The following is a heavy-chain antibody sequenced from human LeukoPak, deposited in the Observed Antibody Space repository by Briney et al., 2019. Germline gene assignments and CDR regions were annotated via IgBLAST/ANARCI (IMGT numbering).Heavy chain of an antibody. V-gene: IGHV1-58*02. D-gene: IGHD3-22*01. J-gene: IGHJ4*02. Sequence: SVKVSCKASGFTFTSSAMQWVRQARGQRLEWIGWIVVGSGNTNYAQKFQERVTITRDMSTSTAYMELSSLRSEDTAVYYCAAGPYLYDSSGYYFDYWGQGTLVTVSS. CDR3: AAGPYLYDSSGYYFDY. CDR1: GFTFTSSA. CDR2: IVVGSGNT.